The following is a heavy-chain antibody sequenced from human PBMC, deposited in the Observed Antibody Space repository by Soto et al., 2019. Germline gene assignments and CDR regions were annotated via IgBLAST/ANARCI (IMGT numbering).Heavy chain of an antibody. CDR2: ISAYNGNT. V-gene: IGHV1-18*01. CDR1: GYTFRNYG. CDR3: ARIAACSTTTCSLTTRFHMPGYYYYYGMDL. D-gene: IGHD2-2*01. J-gene: IGHJ6*02. Sequence: QVRLVQSAAEVKKPGASVRVSCKASGYTFRNYGITWVRQAPGQGLEWMGWISAYNGNTHFAQKFQGRVTLTTATPRTTAFMVLSSLRSDDTAVYYCARIAACSTTTCSLTTRFHMPGYYYYYGMDLWGPGTTVTVSS.